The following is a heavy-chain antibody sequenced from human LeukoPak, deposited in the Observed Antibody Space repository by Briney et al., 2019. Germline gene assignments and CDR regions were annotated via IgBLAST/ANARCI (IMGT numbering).Heavy chain of an antibody. CDR1: GFTFSNYA. D-gene: IGHD2-21*02. V-gene: IGHV3-23*01. CDR3: ARDGLRRPPTPYCGGDCPLDY. Sequence: GGSLRLSCAASGFTFSNYAMSWGRQAPGKGLEWVSAINASGGSTYYADSVKGRFTISRDNAKNSLYLQMNSLRVEDTAMYYCARDGLRRPPTPYCGGDCPLDYWGQGTLVSVSS. J-gene: IGHJ4*02. CDR2: INASGGST.